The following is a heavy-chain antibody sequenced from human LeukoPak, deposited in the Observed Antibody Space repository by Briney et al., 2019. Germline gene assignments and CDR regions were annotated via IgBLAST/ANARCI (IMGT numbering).Heavy chain of an antibody. CDR2: ISGNGFTI. J-gene: IGHJ6*02. CDR3: VKASPTSTQGMDV. Sequence: GGSLRLSWAASGFFFDEFAMHWVRQVQGKGLEWVSEISGNGFTIGYAESVKGRFTISRDNAKDFLYLQMDSLRPEDTALYYCVKASPTSTQGMDVWGQGTSVTVSS. D-gene: IGHD3-16*01. CDR1: GFFFDEFA. V-gene: IGHV3-9*01.